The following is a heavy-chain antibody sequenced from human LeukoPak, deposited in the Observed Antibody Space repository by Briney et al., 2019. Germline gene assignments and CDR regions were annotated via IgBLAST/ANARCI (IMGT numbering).Heavy chain of an antibody. V-gene: IGHV3-30-3*02. CDR3: AKRRGAVVVTYYFDY. Sequence: GRSLRLSCAASGFTFNIYAMHWVRQAPGKGLEWVAVISYDGSNKYYADSVKGRFTISRDNSKNTLYLQMNSLRAEDTAVYYCAKRRGAVVVTYYFDYWGQGTLVTVSS. CDR2: ISYDGSNK. D-gene: IGHD2-21*02. CDR1: GFTFNIYA. J-gene: IGHJ4*02.